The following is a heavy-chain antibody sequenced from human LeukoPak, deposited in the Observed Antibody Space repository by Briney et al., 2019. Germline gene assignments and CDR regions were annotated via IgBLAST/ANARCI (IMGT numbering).Heavy chain of an antibody. CDR2: INSDGSSI. J-gene: IGHJ4*02. Sequence: GGSLRLSCAASGFTFSSYRMHWVRQAPGKGLVWVSRINSDGSSITYADSVKGRFTISRDNAKNTLYLQMNSLRVEDTAVYYCAREGRVSGYDFDCWGQGTLVTVSS. CDR3: AREGRVSGYDFDC. CDR1: GFTFSSYR. D-gene: IGHD5-12*01. V-gene: IGHV3-74*03.